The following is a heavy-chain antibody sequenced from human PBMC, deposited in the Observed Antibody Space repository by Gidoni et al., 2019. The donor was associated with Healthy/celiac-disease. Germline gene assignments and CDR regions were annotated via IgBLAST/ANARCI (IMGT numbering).Heavy chain of an antibody. CDR1: GFPFSSYA. D-gene: IGHD6-13*01. CDR2: ISGSGGST. J-gene: IGHJ4*02. Sequence: EVQLLESGGGLVQPGGSLRLSCAASGFPFSSYAMSWVRQAPGKGLEWVSAISGSGGSTYYADSVKGRFTISRDNSKNTLYLQMNSLRAEDTAVYYCANLYSSSWFYFDYWGQGTLVTVSS. CDR3: ANLYSSSWFYFDY. V-gene: IGHV3-23*01.